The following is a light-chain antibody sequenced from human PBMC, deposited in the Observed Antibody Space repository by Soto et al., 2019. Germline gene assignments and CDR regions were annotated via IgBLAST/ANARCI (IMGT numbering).Light chain of an antibody. CDR2: GAS. J-gene: IGKJ2*01. CDR3: QQYNSWPPSYT. V-gene: IGKV3-15*01. Sequence: EIVMTQSPATLSVSLGDRATLSCRASQSVTTYLAWYQQKPGQAPRLFIYGASTRATGIPARFSGSGSETDFTLTISSLQSEDFAFYYCQQYNSWPPSYTFGQGTKLEIK. CDR1: QSVTTY.